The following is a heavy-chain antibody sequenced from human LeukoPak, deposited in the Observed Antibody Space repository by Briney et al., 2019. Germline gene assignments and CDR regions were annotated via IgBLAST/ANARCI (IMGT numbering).Heavy chain of an antibody. CDR1: GDSVSSDSAT. CDR3: ARGPQWLNY. J-gene: IGHJ4*02. V-gene: IGHV6-1*01. D-gene: IGHD6-19*01. Sequence: SQTLSLTCAISGDSVSSDSATWNWIRQSPSRGLEWLGRTYYRSKWYSAYAVSVKSRISINSDTSKNQFSLQLNTVTPEDTAIYYCARGPQWLNYWGQGTLVTVSS. CDR2: TYYRSKWYS.